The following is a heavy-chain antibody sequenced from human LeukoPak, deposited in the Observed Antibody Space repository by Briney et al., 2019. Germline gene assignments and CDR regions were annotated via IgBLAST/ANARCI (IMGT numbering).Heavy chain of an antibody. Sequence: SVKVSCKASGVTFSNFAISWARQAPGQGLEWMGGIIPIFGTANYAQKFQGRVTITADESTSTAYMELSSLRSEDTAVYYCARVEGEDWFDPWGQGTLVTVSS. D-gene: IGHD1-1*01. CDR1: GVTFSNFA. CDR2: IIPIFGTA. J-gene: IGHJ5*02. CDR3: ARVEGEDWFDP. V-gene: IGHV1-69*13.